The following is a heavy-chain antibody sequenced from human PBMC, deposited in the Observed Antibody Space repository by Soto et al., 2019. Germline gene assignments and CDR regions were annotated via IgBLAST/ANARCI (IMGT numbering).Heavy chain of an antibody. CDR1: GFSFNTYS. CDR2: ISSTSNVL. Sequence: EVQLVESGGGLVQPGGSLRLSCVASGFSFNTYSVNWVRQAPGKALEWVSYISSTSNVLSYADSVKGRFTISRDNAKNSLYLQMNSLTDEATAVYYCARDRRDDALTGYYYDGLDVWGQGTKVTVSS. J-gene: IGHJ6*02. CDR3: ARDRRDDALTGYYYDGLDV. D-gene: IGHD3-9*01. V-gene: IGHV3-48*02.